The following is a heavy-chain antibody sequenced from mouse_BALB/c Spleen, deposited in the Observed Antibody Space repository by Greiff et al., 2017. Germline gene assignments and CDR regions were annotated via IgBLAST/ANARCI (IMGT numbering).Heavy chain of an antibody. D-gene: IGHD1-1*02. Sequence: EVKLVESGGGLVQPGGSLKLSCAASGFTFSSYTMSWVRQTPEKRLEWVAYISNGGGSTYYPDTVKGRFTISRDNAKNTLYLQMSSLKSEDTAMYYCARPGYGGYYYAMDYWGQGTSVTVSS. CDR1: GFTFSSYT. CDR2: ISNGGGST. J-gene: IGHJ4*01. V-gene: IGHV5-12-2*01. CDR3: ARPGYGGYYYAMDY.